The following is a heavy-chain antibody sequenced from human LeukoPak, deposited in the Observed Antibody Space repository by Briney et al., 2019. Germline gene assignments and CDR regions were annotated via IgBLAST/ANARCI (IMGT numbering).Heavy chain of an antibody. CDR3: ARSYVLNFFNP. CDR2: IQNDGGNE. Sequence: GGSLRLSCATSGFTFSTFHMHWVRQAPGGVPEWVAFIQNDGGNEYYGDPVKGRFTISRDNSKSTLYLQLNSLTTEDTAVYYCARSYVLNFFNPWGQGTLVTVSS. CDR1: GFTFSTFH. J-gene: IGHJ5*02. D-gene: IGHD3-10*02. V-gene: IGHV3-30*02.